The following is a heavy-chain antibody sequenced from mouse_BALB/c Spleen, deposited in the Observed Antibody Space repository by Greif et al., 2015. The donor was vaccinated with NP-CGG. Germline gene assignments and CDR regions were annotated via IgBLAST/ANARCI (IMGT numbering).Heavy chain of an antibody. CDR3: ARRDYYGSSYAFAY. CDR1: GYAFTNYL. Sequence: QVQLKESGAELVRPGTSVKVSCKASGYAFTNYLIEGVKQRPGQGLEWIGVINPGSGGTNYNEKFKGKATLTADKSSSTAYMQLSSLTSDDSAVYFCARRDYYGSSYAFAYWGQGTLVTVSA. V-gene: IGHV1-54*03. CDR2: INPGSGGT. J-gene: IGHJ3*01. D-gene: IGHD1-1*01.